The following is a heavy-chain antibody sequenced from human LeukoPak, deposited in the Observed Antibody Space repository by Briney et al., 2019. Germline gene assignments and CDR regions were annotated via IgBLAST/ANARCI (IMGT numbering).Heavy chain of an antibody. D-gene: IGHD2-21*01. Sequence: GASVKVSCKASGGTFSSYGITWVRQAPGQGLEWMGRIIPILGIENSAQKFQGRVMFTADKSRNTAYMELSRLRSEDTAVYFCARTTSRVFCGDNCYFNWFDPWGQGTLVTVSS. CDR1: GGTFSSYG. V-gene: IGHV1-69*04. CDR2: IIPILGIE. CDR3: ARTTSRVFCGDNCYFNWFDP. J-gene: IGHJ5*02.